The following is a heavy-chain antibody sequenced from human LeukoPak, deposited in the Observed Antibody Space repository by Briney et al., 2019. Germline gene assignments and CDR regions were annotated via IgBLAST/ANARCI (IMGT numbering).Heavy chain of an antibody. CDR1: GGSISSSSYY. CDR3: ASLRERSYYARGFDY. J-gene: IGHJ4*02. CDR2: IYYSGST. V-gene: IGHV4-39*01. Sequence: SETLSLTCTVSGGSISSSSYYWGWIRLPPGKGLEWIGSIYYSGSTYYNPSLKSRVTISVDTSKNQFSLKLRSVTAAGTAVYYCASLRERSYYARGFDYWGQGTLVTVSS. D-gene: IGHD1-26*01.